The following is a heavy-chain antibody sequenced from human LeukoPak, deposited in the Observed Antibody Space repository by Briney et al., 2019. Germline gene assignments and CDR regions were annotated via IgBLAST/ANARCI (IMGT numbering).Heavy chain of an antibody. CDR1: GGSFSGYY. Sequence: SETLSLTCAVYGGSFSGYYWSWIRQPPGKGLEWIGEINHSGSTNYNPSLKSRVTISVDTSKNQFSLKLSSVTAADTAVYYCARAPMVRGARFDYWGQGTLVTASS. CDR3: ARAPMVRGARFDY. D-gene: IGHD3-10*01. V-gene: IGHV4-34*01. CDR2: INHSGST. J-gene: IGHJ4*02.